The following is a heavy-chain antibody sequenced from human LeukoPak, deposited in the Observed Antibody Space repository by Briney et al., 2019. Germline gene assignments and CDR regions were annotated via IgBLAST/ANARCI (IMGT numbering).Heavy chain of an antibody. CDR2: ISGSGGST. V-gene: IGHV3-23*01. CDR3: AKDGLIVGANIDY. CDR1: GFTFSSYA. D-gene: IGHD1-26*01. J-gene: IGHJ4*02. Sequence: GGSQRLSCAASGFTFSSYAMSWVRQAPGKGLEWVSAISGSGGSTYYADSVKGRFTISRDNSKNTLYLQMNSLRAEDTAVYYCAKDGLIVGANIDYWGQGTLVTVSS.